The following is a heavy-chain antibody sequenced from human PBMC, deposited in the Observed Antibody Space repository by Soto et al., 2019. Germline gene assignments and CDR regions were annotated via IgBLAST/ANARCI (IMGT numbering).Heavy chain of an antibody. CDR3: ARIDSSGYWFDY. CDR1: GGTFSSYA. V-gene: IGHV1-69*13. D-gene: IGHD3-22*01. Sequence: SVKVSCKASGGTFSSYAISWVRQAPGQGLEWMGGIIPIFGTANYAQKFQGRVTITADESTSTAYMELSSLRSEDTAVYYCARIDSSGYWFDYWGQGTLVTVSS. J-gene: IGHJ4*02. CDR2: IIPIFGTA.